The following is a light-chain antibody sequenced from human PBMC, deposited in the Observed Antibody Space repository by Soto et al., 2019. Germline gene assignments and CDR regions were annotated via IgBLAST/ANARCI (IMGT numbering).Light chain of an antibody. CDR1: QSVGSA. CDR2: DVS. Sequence: ETVLTQSPATLSLSPGDGATLSCRASQSVGSALAWYQQKPGQAPRLLIHDVSIRATGVPARFSGSGSGTGFTLTISNLESEDFAVYYCHHRSSWPATFGQGTKVEI. V-gene: IGKV3-11*01. CDR3: HHRSSWPAT. J-gene: IGKJ1*01.